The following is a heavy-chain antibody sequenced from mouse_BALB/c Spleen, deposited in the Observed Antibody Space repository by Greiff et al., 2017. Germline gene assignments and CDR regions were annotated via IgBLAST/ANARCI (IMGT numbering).Heavy chain of an antibody. CDR2: IRNKANGYTT. J-gene: IGHJ1*01. CDR3: ARAIYYGNYNWYFDV. Sequence: EVKLVESGGGLVQPGGSLRLSCATSGFTFTDYYMSWVRQPPGKALEWLGFIRNKANGYTTEYSASVKGRFTISRDNSQSILYLQMNTLRAEDSATYYCARAIYYGNYNWYFDVWGAGTTVTVSS. D-gene: IGHD2-1*01. V-gene: IGHV7-3*02. CDR1: GFTFTDYY.